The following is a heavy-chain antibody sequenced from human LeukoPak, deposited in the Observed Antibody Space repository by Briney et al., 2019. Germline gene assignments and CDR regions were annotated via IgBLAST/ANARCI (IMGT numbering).Heavy chain of an antibody. Sequence: ASVKVSCKASGYTFTSYYMYWVRQAPGQGHEWMGIINPSGGSTSYAQKFQGRVTMTRDTSTSTVYMELSSLRSEDTAVYYCARREMATPWAHDAFDIWGQGTMVTVSS. J-gene: IGHJ3*02. CDR3: ARREMATPWAHDAFDI. D-gene: IGHD5-24*01. CDR2: INPSGGST. V-gene: IGHV1-46*01. CDR1: GYTFTSYY.